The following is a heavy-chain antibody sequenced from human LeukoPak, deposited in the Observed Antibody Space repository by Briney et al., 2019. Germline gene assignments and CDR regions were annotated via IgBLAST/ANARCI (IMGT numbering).Heavy chain of an antibody. Sequence: PSETLSLTCAVYGGSFSGYYCGWIRQPPGKGLEWIGSMFYSGGTFYNPSLKSRVTISADTSKNQFSLQLSSVTAADTAVYYCARHTLVTSISTYNWFDPWGQGILVTVSS. CDR1: GGSFSGYY. V-gene: IGHV4-39*01. J-gene: IGHJ5*02. CDR3: ARHTLVTSISTYNWFDP. CDR2: MFYSGGT. D-gene: IGHD2-21*02.